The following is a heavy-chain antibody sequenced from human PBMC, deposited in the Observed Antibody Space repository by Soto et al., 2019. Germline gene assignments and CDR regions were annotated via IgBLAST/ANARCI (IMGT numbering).Heavy chain of an antibody. Sequence: GGSLGLSCAASGFTFNHYAMSWVRQAPGKGLEWVSIIIANGGTFYADSVKGRFTISRDNSKNTVYLQMSSLRVEDTAIYYTVAADPSSVILFDYWGQGALVTVSS. CDR2: IIANGGT. D-gene: IGHD2-15*01. CDR3: VAADPSSVILFDY. J-gene: IGHJ4*02. V-gene: IGHV3-23*01. CDR1: GFTFNHYA.